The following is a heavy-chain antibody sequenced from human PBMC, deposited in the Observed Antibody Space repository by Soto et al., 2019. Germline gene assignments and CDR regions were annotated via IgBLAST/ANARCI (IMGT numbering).Heavy chain of an antibody. CDR2: ISYDGSNK. D-gene: IGHD2-2*02. Sequence: GGSLRLSCAASGFTFSSYAMHWVRQAPGKGLEWVAVISYDGSNKYYADSVKGRFTISRDNSKNTLYLQMNSLRAEDTAVYYCARTTKYQLLYLDYYGMDVWGQGTTVTVSS. V-gene: IGHV3-30-3*01. CDR1: GFTFSSYA. J-gene: IGHJ6*02. CDR3: ARTTKYQLLYLDYYGMDV.